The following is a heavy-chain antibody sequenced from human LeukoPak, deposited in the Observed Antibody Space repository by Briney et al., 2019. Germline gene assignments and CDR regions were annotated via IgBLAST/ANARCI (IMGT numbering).Heavy chain of an antibody. CDR3: AKFIPPSLPPTVTTTDY. CDR1: GFTFSSYA. V-gene: IGHV3-23*01. J-gene: IGHJ4*02. D-gene: IGHD4-17*01. CDR2: ISGSGCST. Sequence: PGVSLRLSCAASGFTFSSYAMIWVRQAPGKGLEWVSAISGSGCSTYYADSVKGRFTISRDNSKNTLYLQMNSLRAEDTAVYYCAKFIPPSLPPTVTTTDYWGQGTLVTVSS.